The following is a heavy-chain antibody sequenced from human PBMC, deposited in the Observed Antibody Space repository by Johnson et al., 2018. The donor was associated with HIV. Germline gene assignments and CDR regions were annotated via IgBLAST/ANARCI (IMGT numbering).Heavy chain of an antibody. J-gene: IGHJ3*02. CDR1: GFSFSDYY. D-gene: IGHD3-22*01. V-gene: IGHV3-11*04. CDR3: AREDSSGYYASGDAFDI. CDR2: MSSSGSTI. Sequence: VQLVESGGGLVKPGGSLRLSCAASGFSFSDYYMSWISQAPGKGLEWISYMSSSGSTIYHAESVKGRFTISRDNSKNTLYLQMNSLRAEDTAVYYCAREDSSGYYASGDAFDIWGQGTMVTVSS.